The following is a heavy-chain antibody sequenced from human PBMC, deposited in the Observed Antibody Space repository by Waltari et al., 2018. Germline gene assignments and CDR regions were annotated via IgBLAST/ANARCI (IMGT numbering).Heavy chain of an antibody. V-gene: IGHV4-59*01. J-gene: IGHJ6*02. D-gene: IGHD6-13*01. CDR2: IYYSGST. Sequence: QVQLQESGPGLVKPSETLSLTCTVSGGSISSYYWSWIRQPPGKGLEWIGYIYYSGSTNYNPSLKSRVTISVDTSKNQFSLKLSSVTAADTAVYYCARGDEARYSRSGYGMDVWGQGTTVTVSS. CDR3: ARGDEARYSRSGYGMDV. CDR1: GGSISSYY.